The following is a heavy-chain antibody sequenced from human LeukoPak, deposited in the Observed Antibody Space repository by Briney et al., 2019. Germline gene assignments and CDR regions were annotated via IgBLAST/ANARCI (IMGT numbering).Heavy chain of an antibody. CDR3: ARDPGYESWSPFWGGMDV. CDR1: GFTFSSSW. V-gene: IGHV3-74*01. Sequence: GGSLRLSYAASGFTFSSSWMHWVRQAPGKGLVWVSRITRDGSSTTYADSVKGRFTTSRDNAKNTLYLQMDSLRDDDTAVYYCARDPGYESWSPFWGGMDVWGNGTTVIVSS. J-gene: IGHJ6*04. D-gene: IGHD3-16*01. CDR2: ITRDGSST.